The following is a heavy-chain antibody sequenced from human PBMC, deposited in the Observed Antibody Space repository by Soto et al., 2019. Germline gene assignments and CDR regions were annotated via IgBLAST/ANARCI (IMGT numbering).Heavy chain of an antibody. J-gene: IGHJ6*02. CDR2: TYYRSKWYN. Sequence: SQTLSLTCVISGDSVSSNSAAWNWIRQSPSRGLEWLGRTYYRSKWYNDYAVSVKSRITINPDTSKNQFSLQLNSVTPEDTAVYYCAREGYCSSTSCYSYYYYYYGMDVWGQGTTVTVSS. V-gene: IGHV6-1*01. CDR1: GDSVSSNSAA. D-gene: IGHD2-2*01. CDR3: AREGYCSSTSCYSYYYYYYGMDV.